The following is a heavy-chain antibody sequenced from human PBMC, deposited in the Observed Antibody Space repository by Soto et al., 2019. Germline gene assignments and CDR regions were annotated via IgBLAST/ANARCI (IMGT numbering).Heavy chain of an antibody. V-gene: IGHV2-5*02. J-gene: IGHJ2*01. CDR3: ADRRLQGATYFDL. CDR2: IFWDDDK. CDR1: GFSLTTTGVG. D-gene: IGHD2-15*01. Sequence: QITLEESGPTLVKPTQTLTLTCTFSGFSLTTTGVGVGWIRQAPGKALDYLAIIFWDDDKYYSPPLKSRVAITKDTSKNQVVLIMTNMDSVDTGTYYCADRRLQGATYFDLWGRGTPVTVSS.